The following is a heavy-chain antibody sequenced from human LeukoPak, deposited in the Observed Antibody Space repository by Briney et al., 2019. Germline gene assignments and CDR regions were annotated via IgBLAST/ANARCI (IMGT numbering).Heavy chain of an antibody. D-gene: IGHD6-19*01. Sequence: GGSLRLSCAASGFTFSDCYMSWIRQAPGKGLEWVSYISSSGSTIYYADSVKGRFTISRDNAKNSLYLQMNSLRAEDTAVYYCAREGIQYSSGWYVGYWGQGTLVTVSS. CDR2: ISSSGSTI. J-gene: IGHJ4*02. V-gene: IGHV3-11*01. CDR1: GFTFSDCY. CDR3: AREGIQYSSGWYVGY.